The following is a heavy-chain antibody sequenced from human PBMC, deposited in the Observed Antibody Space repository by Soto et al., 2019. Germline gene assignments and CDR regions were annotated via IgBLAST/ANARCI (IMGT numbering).Heavy chain of an antibody. Sequence: GESLKISCKGSGYSFTSYWISWVRQMPGKGLEGMGRIDPSDSYTNYSPSFQGHVTISADKSISTAYLQWSSLKASATAMFYCGRSRSLYPNYYLYGMDVLGQGTTVTVSS. J-gene: IGHJ6*02. CDR1: GYSFTSYW. CDR3: GRSRSLYPNYYLYGMDV. CDR2: IDPSDSYT. D-gene: IGHD2-8*01. V-gene: IGHV5-10-1*01.